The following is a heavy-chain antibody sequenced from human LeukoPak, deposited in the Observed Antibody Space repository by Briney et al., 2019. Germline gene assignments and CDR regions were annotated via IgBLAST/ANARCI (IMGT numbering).Heavy chain of an antibody. D-gene: IGHD3-22*01. CDR3: ARARPDSTGYYSTGCDY. V-gene: IGHV1-8*02. J-gene: IGHJ4*02. CDR1: GYTFSSYD. CDR2: MNPNSGNT. Sequence: GASVKVSCKASGYTFSSYDINWVRQATGQGLEWMGWMNPNSGNTGYAQKFQGRVTITMNTPTSTAYLELSSLRSEDTAVYYCARARPDSTGYYSTGCDYWGQGTLVTVSS.